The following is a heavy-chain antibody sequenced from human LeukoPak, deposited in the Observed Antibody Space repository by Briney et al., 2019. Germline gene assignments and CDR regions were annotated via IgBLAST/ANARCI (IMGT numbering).Heavy chain of an antibody. CDR1: GFTFSSYW. CDR2: IKQDGSEK. Sequence: GGSLRLSCAASGFTFSSYWMSWVRQAPGKGLEWVANIKQDGSEKYYADSVKGRFTISRDNSKNTLYLQMNSLRAEDTAVYYCARTGGSYRRQKINDAFDIWGQGTHVTVSS. D-gene: IGHD1-26*01. J-gene: IGHJ3*02. CDR3: ARTGGSYRRQKINDAFDI. V-gene: IGHV3-7*01.